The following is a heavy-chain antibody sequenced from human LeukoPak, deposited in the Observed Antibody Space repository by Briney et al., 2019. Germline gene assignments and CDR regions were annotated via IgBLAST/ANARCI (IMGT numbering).Heavy chain of an antibody. V-gene: IGHV5-51*01. CDR3: ARQSPIALDAFDI. J-gene: IGHJ3*02. CDR1: GYSFTSYW. Sequence: GESLKISCKGSGYSFTSYWMGWVRQMPGKGLEWMGIIYPGDSDTRYSPSFQGQVTISADKSISTAYLQWSSLKASDTAMYYCARQSPIALDAFDIWGQGTMVTVSS. CDR2: IYPGDSDT. D-gene: IGHD6-13*01.